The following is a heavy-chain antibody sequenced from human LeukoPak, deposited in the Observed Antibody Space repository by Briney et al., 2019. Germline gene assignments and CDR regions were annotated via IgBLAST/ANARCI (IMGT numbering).Heavy chain of an antibody. CDR1: GYTLTELS. V-gene: IGHV1-24*01. J-gene: IGHJ4*02. D-gene: IGHD1-26*01. CDR3: AAVSGSYTLLDC. CDR2: IDPDDGET. Sequence: ASVKVSCKVSGYTLTELSIHWVRQAPGKGLEWMGGIDPDDGETIYTPKFQGRVTMTEDTSTDTAHLVLSGLRSEDTAVYFCAAVSGSYTLLDCWGQGTPVTVFS.